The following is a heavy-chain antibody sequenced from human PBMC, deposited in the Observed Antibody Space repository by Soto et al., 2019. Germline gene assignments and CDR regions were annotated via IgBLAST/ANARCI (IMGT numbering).Heavy chain of an antibody. Sequence: GESLKISCTGSGYSFTSYWLGWVRQMPGKGLEWMGIIYPGDSDTRYSPSFQGQVTISADKSISTAYLQWSSLTASDTAMYYCARRITIFGVALGGRFAPWGQGTLVTVSS. CDR2: IYPGDSDT. J-gene: IGHJ5*02. D-gene: IGHD3-3*01. CDR1: GYSFTSYW. CDR3: ARRITIFGVALGGRFAP. V-gene: IGHV5-51*01.